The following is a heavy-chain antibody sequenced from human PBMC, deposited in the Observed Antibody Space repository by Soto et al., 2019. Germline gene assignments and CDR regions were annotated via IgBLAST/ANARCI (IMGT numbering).Heavy chain of an antibody. Sequence: PSETLSLTCTVSGGSISSGDCSLSWIRQPPGKGLEWIGYIYYSGSTSYNPSLKSRVTISLDTSKKQFSLKLSSVTAADTAVYYCARFSYYYDSSGYYHYYFDYWGQGTLVTVSS. CDR2: IYYSGST. J-gene: IGHJ4*02. CDR1: GGSISSGDCS. V-gene: IGHV4-30-4*01. D-gene: IGHD3-22*01. CDR3: ARFSYYYDSSGYYHYYFDY.